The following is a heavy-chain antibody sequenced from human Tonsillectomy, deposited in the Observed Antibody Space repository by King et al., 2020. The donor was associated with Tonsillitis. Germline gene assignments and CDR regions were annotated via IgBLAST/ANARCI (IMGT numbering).Heavy chain of an antibody. J-gene: IGHJ4*01. CDR3: AKGSEYCDGGACSATYYCDS. CDR2: IYPDDSDT. CDR1: GYSFTTYW. V-gene: IGHV5-51*01. Sequence: QLVQSGAEVKKPGESLKISCKGSGYSFTTYWIGWVRQLPGKGLEWIGTIYPDDSDTRYNPSFQGQVTISADKSITTAFLQWGSVKASDSAMYFCAKGSEYCDGGACSATYYCDSWGHGTLVTVSS. D-gene: IGHD2-8*02.